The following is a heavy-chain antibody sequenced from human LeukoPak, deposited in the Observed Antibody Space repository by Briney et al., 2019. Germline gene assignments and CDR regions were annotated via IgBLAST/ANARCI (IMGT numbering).Heavy chain of an antibody. V-gene: IGHV1-8*01. J-gene: IGHJ3*02. CDR2: MNPNSGNT. CDR3: ATYTAIVAGDAFDI. Sequence: ASVKVSCKASGCTFTSYDINWVRQATGQGLEWMGWMNPNSGNTGYAQKFQGRVTMTRNTSISTAYMELSSLRSEDTAVYYCATYTAIVAGDAFDIWGQGTMVTVSS. CDR1: GCTFTSYD. D-gene: IGHD5-18*01.